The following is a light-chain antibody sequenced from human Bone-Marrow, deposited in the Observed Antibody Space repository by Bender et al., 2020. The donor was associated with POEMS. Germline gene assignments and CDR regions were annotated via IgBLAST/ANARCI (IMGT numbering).Light chain of an antibody. V-gene: IGLV2-11*01. CDR3: QVWDSSSDHPGV. CDR2: DVS. Sequence: QSALTQPASVSGSPGQSVTISCTGTSSDVGGYNYVSWYQQHPGKAPKLMIYDVSDRPSGIPERFSGSNSGNTATLTISRVEAGDEADYYCQVWDSSSDHPGVFGGGTKLTVL. CDR1: SSDVGGYNY. J-gene: IGLJ2*01.